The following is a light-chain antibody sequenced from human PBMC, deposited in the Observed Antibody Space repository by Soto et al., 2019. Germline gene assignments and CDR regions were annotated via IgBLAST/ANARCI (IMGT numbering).Light chain of an antibody. CDR2: GAS. CDR1: QSVTTN. J-gene: IGKJ5*01. Sequence: EIVMTQSPATLSVSPGEKATLSCRASQSVTTNLAWYQHKPGQAPRPLIFGASTRATGVPARFSGRGSGTEFTLTLSSLQSEDFAVYCCQQYNKYVTFGQGTRLEIK. CDR3: QQYNKYVT. V-gene: IGKV3-15*01.